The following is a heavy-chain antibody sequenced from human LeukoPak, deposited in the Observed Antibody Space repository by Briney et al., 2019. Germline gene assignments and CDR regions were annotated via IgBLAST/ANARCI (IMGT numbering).Heavy chain of an antibody. V-gene: IGHV4-34*01. CDR1: GGSFSGYY. CDR2: INHSGST. D-gene: IGHD2-2*01. CDR3: ARGILGKDIVVVPAASYDY. Sequence: SETLSLTCAVYGGSFSGYYWSWIRQPPGKGLEWIGEINHSGSTNYNPSLKSRVTISVDTFKNQFSLKLSSVTAADTAVYYCARGILGKDIVVVPAASYDYWGQGTLVTVSS. J-gene: IGHJ4*02.